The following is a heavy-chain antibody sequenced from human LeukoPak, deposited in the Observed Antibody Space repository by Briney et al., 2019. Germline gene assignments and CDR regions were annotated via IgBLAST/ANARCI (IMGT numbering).Heavy chain of an antibody. CDR1: GGSFSGYY. V-gene: IGHV4-34*12. D-gene: IGHD2-8*01. Sequence: PSETLSLTCVVDGGSFSGYYWTWIRQSPGKGLEWIGEIIHSGRTNYNPSLESRVTLLVDTPKNQFSLKLSSVTAADTAVYCCARGTVLMHYATFDSWGQGTLVTVSS. J-gene: IGHJ4*02. CDR3: ARGTVLMHYATFDS. CDR2: IIHSGRT.